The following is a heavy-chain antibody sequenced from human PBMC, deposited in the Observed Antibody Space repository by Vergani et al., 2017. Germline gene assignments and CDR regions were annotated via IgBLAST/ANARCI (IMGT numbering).Heavy chain of an antibody. V-gene: IGHV1-69*01. J-gene: IGHJ4*02. CDR1: GGTFSSYA. CDR2: IITIFGTA. D-gene: IGHD6-13*01. Sequence: QVQLVQSGAEVKKPGSSVKVSCKASGGTFSSYAISWVRQAPGQGLEWMGGIITIFGTANYAQKLQGRVTITADESTSTAYMELSSLRSEDTAVYYCARVIGAAGTGLWWFSDYWGQGTLVTVSS. CDR3: ARVIGAAGTGLWWFSDY.